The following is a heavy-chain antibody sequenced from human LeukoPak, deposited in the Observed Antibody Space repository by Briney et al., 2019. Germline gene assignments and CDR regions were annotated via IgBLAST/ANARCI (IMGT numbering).Heavy chain of an antibody. Sequence: GGSLRLSCAASGFTFSDYYMSWIRQAPGKGLEWLSYIYGIDSTISYAASVKGRFTISRDNAKNSLYLQMNSLRAEDTAVYYCARVRANWYEDYWGQGTLVTVSS. CDR1: GFTFSDYY. D-gene: IGHD6-13*01. CDR2: IYGIDSTI. CDR3: ARVRANWYEDY. J-gene: IGHJ4*02. V-gene: IGHV3-11*04.